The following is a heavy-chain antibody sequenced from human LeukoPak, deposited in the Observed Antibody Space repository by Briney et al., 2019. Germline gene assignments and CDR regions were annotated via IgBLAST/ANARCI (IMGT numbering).Heavy chain of an antibody. CDR1: GYTFTSYW. V-gene: IGHV5-51*01. Sequence: GESLKISCKGAGYTFTSYWIGWVRQMPGKGLEWMGIIYPGDSDTRYSPSIQGQVTMSADKSISTAYLQWSSLKASDTAMYYCGRRYYDSSGYHFDYWGQGTLVTVSS. J-gene: IGHJ4*02. D-gene: IGHD3-22*01. CDR3: GRRYYDSSGYHFDY. CDR2: IYPGDSDT.